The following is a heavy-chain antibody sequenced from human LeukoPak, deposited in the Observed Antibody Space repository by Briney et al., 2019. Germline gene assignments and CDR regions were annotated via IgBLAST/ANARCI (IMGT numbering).Heavy chain of an antibody. CDR1: GYSISSGYY. Sequence: SETLSLTCTVSGYSISSGYYWGWIRPPPGKGLEWIGSIYHSGSTYYNPSLKSRVTISVDTSKNQFSLKLSSVTAADTAVYYCARVLGSSWYNCWFDPWGQGTLVTVSS. D-gene: IGHD6-13*01. CDR3: ARVLGSSWYNCWFDP. CDR2: IYHSGST. J-gene: IGHJ5*02. V-gene: IGHV4-38-2*02.